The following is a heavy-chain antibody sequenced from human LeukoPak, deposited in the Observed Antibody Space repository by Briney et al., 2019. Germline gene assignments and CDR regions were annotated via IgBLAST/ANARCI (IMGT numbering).Heavy chain of an antibody. V-gene: IGHV4-59*08. CDR2: IYYSGST. Sequence: SETLSLTCTVSGGSLSTYYWSWMRQPPGRGLEWIGYIYYSGSTNHNPSLQSRVTISVDTSKNQFSLKLSSVTAADTAVYYCARHYYDSSAYYYEFDAFDIWGQGTMVTVSS. D-gene: IGHD3-22*01. CDR3: ARHYYDSSAYYYEFDAFDI. J-gene: IGHJ3*02. CDR1: GGSLSTYY.